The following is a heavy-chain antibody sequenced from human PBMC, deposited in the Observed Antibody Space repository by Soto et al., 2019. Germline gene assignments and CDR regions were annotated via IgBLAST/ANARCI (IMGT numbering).Heavy chain of an antibody. CDR3: ASGIAAAGTSTHFDY. D-gene: IGHD6-13*01. Sequence: QVQLVESGGGVVQPGRSLRLSCAASGFTFSSYGMHWVRQAPGKGLEWVAVIWYDGSNKYYADAGKGRFTISRDNSKNTLYLQMNSLRAEDTAVYYCASGIAAAGTSTHFDYWGQGTLVTVSS. CDR2: IWYDGSNK. CDR1: GFTFSSYG. V-gene: IGHV3-33*01. J-gene: IGHJ4*02.